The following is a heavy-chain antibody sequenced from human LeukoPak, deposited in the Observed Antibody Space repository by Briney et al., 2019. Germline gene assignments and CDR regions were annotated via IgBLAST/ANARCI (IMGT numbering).Heavy chain of an antibody. CDR2: ISGSGENT. D-gene: IGHD3-9*01. J-gene: IGHJ4*02. CDR3: AKGSVNYDILTGSYFDY. V-gene: IGHV3-23*01. Sequence: GGSLRLSCAASGFTFNIYAMNWVRQAPGKGLEWVSSISGSGENTYYADSVKGRFTISRDNSKNTLSLQMNSLRAEDTAVYYCAKGSVNYDILTGSYFDYWGQGALVTVSS. CDR1: GFTFNIYA.